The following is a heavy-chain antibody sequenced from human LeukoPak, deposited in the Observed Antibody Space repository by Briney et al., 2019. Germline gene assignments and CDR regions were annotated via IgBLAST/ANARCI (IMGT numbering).Heavy chain of an antibody. CDR1: GLTFRSYG. J-gene: IGHJ4*02. CDR3: ATAVASSSGWYADY. Sequence: GGSLRLSCAASGLTFRSYGMHWVRQAPGKGLEWVAVIWYDGSNKYYADSVKGRFTVSRDNSKNTLYLQMNSLRAEDTAVYYCATAVASSSGWYADYWGRGTLVTVSS. D-gene: IGHD6-19*01. CDR2: IWYDGSNK. V-gene: IGHV3-33*01.